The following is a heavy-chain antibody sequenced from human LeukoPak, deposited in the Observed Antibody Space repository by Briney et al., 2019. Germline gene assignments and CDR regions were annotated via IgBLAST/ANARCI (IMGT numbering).Heavy chain of an antibody. D-gene: IGHD5-12*01. V-gene: IGHV1-18*01. CDR1: GYTFSSSG. CDR3: ARSGSGYNPIDF. Sequence: ASVKVSCKASGYTFSSSGISWVRQAPGQGLEWMGWISPYNDDTRYEQTLQGRVTMTTDTSTSTVYMELRSLRSDDTAVYYCARSGSGYNPIDFWGQGTRATVSS. J-gene: IGHJ4*02. CDR2: ISPYNDDT.